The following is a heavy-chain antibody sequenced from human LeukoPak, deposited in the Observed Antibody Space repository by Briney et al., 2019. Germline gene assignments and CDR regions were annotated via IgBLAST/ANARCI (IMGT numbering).Heavy chain of an antibody. D-gene: IGHD2-15*01. Sequence: PWGSLRLSCAASGCTVSSNQMSWVRQAPGKGLEGVSVIYSGSNTHYADSVKGRFTISRDNSKNTLFLQMNSLRVEDTAVYYCARGDMSHWYGMAVWGPGTTVTVSS. J-gene: IGHJ6*02. CDR1: GCTVSSNQ. CDR3: ARGDMSHWYGMAV. V-gene: IGHV3-66*01. CDR2: IYSGSNT.